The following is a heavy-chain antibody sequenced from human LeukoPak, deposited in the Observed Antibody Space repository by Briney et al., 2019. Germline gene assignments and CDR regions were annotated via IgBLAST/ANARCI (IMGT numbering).Heavy chain of an antibody. CDR1: GYTFTSYD. Sequence: ASVKVSCKASGYTFTSYDINWVRQATGQGLEWMGWMNPNSGNTGYAQKFQGRVTITRNTSISTAYMELSSLRSEDTAVYYCARGGPNDYSNYGYDAFDIWGQGTMVTVSS. V-gene: IGHV1-8*03. CDR2: MNPNSGNT. D-gene: IGHD4-11*01. CDR3: ARGGPNDYSNYGYDAFDI. J-gene: IGHJ3*02.